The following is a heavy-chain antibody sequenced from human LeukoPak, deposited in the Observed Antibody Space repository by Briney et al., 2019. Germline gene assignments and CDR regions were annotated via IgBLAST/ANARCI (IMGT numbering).Heavy chain of an antibody. CDR3: ARGNYDILTGYYSNFDY. V-gene: IGHV4-59*01. J-gene: IGHJ4*02. CDR1: GGSISSYY. CDR2: IYYSGST. Sequence: PSGTLSLTCTVSGGSISSYYWSWIRQPPGKGLEWIGYIYYSGSTNYNPSLKSRVTISVDTSKNQFSLKLSSVTAADTAVYYCARGNYDILTGYYSNFDYWGQGTLVTVSS. D-gene: IGHD3-9*01.